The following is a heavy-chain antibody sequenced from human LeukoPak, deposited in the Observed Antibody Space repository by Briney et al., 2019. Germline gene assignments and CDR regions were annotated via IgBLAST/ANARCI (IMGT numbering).Heavy chain of an antibody. CDR2: IHSDGINT. Sequence: GGSLRLSCEASGFTFSSFSMHWVRQAPGKGLEWVSRIHSDGINTNYADFVKGRFTISRDNAKNTPYLQMNSLRAEDTAVYYCARVAYISTWYVDYWGQGTLVNVPS. V-gene: IGHV3-74*01. D-gene: IGHD6-13*01. CDR1: GFTFSSFS. J-gene: IGHJ4*02. CDR3: ARVAYISTWYVDY.